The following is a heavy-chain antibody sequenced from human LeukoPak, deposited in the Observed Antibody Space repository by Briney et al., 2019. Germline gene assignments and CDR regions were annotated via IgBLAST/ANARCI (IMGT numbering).Heavy chain of an antibody. V-gene: IGHV1-69*05. Sequence: GSSVKVSCKASGGTFSSYAISWVRQAPGQGLEWMGGIIPIFGTANYAQKFQGRVTITTDESTSTAYMEPSSLRSEDTAVYYCARELISGDWTWDIWGQGTMVTVSS. D-gene: IGHD2-21*02. CDR1: GGTFSSYA. J-gene: IGHJ3*02. CDR2: IIPIFGTA. CDR3: ARELISGDWTWDI.